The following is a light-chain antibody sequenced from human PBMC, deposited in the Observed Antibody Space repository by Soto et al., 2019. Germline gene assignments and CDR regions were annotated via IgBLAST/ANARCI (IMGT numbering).Light chain of an antibody. Sequence: DIQMTQSPSSLSASVGERVTITCRASQSISSYLNWYQQKPGKAPKLRIYAASSLQSGVQSRFSGSGSGTEFTLTISSLQPDDFATYYCQQYNIPAWAFGQGTKVDIK. CDR1: QSISSY. CDR3: QQYNIPAWA. J-gene: IGKJ1*01. V-gene: IGKV1-39*01. CDR2: AAS.